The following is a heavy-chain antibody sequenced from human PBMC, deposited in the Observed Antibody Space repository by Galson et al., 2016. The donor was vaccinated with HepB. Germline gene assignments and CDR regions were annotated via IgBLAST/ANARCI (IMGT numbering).Heavy chain of an antibody. CDR1: GGSISNYY. V-gene: IGHV4-59*01. Sequence: SETLSLTCTVSGGSISNYYWTWIRQPPGKGLEWIGYIYYTGSTNHNPSLKSRVTISLDTSKNQFSLKLSSVTAADTAVYYCTRGRIAETNWGFDPWGQGTLVTVSS. CDR2: IYYTGST. J-gene: IGHJ5*02. D-gene: IGHD1-7*01. CDR3: TRGRIAETNWGFDP.